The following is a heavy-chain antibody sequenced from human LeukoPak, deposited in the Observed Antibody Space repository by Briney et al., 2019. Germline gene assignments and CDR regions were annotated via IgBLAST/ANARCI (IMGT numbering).Heavy chain of an antibody. J-gene: IGHJ4*02. Sequence: GGSLRLSCAASGFTFSSYGMHWVRQAPGKGLEWVAVISYDGSNKYYADSVKGRFTISRDNSKNTLYLQMNSLRAEDAGVFYCARGYASERYYNGPGYWGQGTLVTVSS. V-gene: IGHV3-30*03. CDR1: GFTFSSYG. D-gene: IGHD3-10*01. CDR2: ISYDGSNK. CDR3: ARGYASERYYNGPGY.